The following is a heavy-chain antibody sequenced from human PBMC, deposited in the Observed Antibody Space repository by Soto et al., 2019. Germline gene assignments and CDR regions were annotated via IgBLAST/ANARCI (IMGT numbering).Heavy chain of an antibody. D-gene: IGHD5-18*01. CDR2: IYWDDDR. CDR1: GFSLRTSGVG. Sequence: QITLKESGPTLVKPTQTLTLTCTFSGFSLRTSGVGLAWIRQPPGKALEWLSVIYWDDDRRYSPSLESRLTITKDTSKNQVVLTMTNMDPVDTATYYCSHQVPPRILYICGQGTMVTVSS. V-gene: IGHV2-5*02. CDR3: SHQVPPRILYI. J-gene: IGHJ3*02.